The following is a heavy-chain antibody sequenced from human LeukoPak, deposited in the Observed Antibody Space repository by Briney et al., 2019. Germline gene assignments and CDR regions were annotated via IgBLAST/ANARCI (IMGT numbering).Heavy chain of an antibody. CDR2: IYYSGST. D-gene: IGHD6-19*01. J-gene: IGHJ4*02. V-gene: IGHV4-59*08. CDR3: ASSEQWLNPFDY. Sequence: SSETLSLTCTVSGGSISSYYWSWIRQPPGKGLEWIGYIYYSGSTNYNPSLKSRVTISVDTSKNQFSLKLSSVTAADTAVYYCASSEQWLNPFDYWGQGTLVTVSS. CDR1: GGSISSYY.